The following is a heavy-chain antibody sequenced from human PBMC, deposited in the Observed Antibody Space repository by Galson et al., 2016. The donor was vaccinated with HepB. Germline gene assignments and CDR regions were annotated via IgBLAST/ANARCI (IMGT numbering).Heavy chain of an antibody. Sequence: SVKVSCKASGYTHNYVMHWVRQAPGQRLEWMGWINAGNGDTGYSQRFQGRVTIARDTSANTAYMELNSLRSGDTAVYYCARKLFGAGGWFDPWGQGTLVTVSA. CDR1: GYTHNYV. D-gene: IGHD3-10*02. CDR3: ARKLFGAGGWFDP. CDR2: INAGNGDT. V-gene: IGHV1-3*01. J-gene: IGHJ5*02.